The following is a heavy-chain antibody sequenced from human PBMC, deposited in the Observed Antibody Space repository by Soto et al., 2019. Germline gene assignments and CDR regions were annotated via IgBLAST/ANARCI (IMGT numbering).Heavy chain of an antibody. CDR3: VRGRGYYYYYMDV. CDR1: GYTFTSYY. Sequence: ASVQVSCKASGYTFTSYYMHWVRQAPGQGLEWMGIINPSGGSTSYAQKFQGRVTMTRDTSTSTVYMYLSSLRSEDTAVYYCVRGRGYYYYYMDVWGKGTTVTVSS. J-gene: IGHJ6*03. CDR2: INPSGGST. V-gene: IGHV1-46*01.